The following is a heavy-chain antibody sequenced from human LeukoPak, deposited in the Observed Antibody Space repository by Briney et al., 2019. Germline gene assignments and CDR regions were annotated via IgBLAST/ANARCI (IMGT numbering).Heavy chain of an antibody. CDR1: GFSCSGTY. J-gene: IGHJ4*02. V-gene: IGHV3-23*01. D-gene: IGHD7-27*01. CDR3: AKDIHHWGSDY. CDR2: INKNGDET. Sequence: GGSLRLSCAASGFSCSGTYMSWVRQAPGEGPEWVSGINKNGDETFYIDSVKGRFTISRDNSKNTLFLQISSLRAEDTAVYYCAKDIHHWGSDYWGQGTLVTVSS.